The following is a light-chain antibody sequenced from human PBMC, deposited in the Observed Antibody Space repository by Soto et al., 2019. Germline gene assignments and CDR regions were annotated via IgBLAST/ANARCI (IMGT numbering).Light chain of an antibody. CDR3: QQYYSTPRT. CDR1: QSVLYSSNNKNY. J-gene: IGKJ4*01. V-gene: IGKV4-1*01. Sequence: DIVMTQSPDSLAVSLGERATINCKSSQSVLYSSNNKNYLGWYQQKPGHPPRLLIYWASTRESWVPDRFSGSGSGTDFTLTISSLQAEDVAVYYCQQYYSTPRTFGGGTKVDIK. CDR2: WAS.